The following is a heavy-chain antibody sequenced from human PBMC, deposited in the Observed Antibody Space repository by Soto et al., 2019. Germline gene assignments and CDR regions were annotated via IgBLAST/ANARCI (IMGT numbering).Heavy chain of an antibody. Sequence: GASVKVSCKASGFTFTSSAVQWVRQARGQRLEWIGWIVVGSGNTNYAQKFQERVTITRDMSTSTAYMELSSLRSEDTAVYYCAAGGNDSSGYYLYYYYGMDVWGQGTTVTVSS. CDR2: IVVGSGNT. D-gene: IGHD3-22*01. CDR1: GFTFTSSA. V-gene: IGHV1-58*01. CDR3: AAGGNDSSGYYLYYYYGMDV. J-gene: IGHJ6*02.